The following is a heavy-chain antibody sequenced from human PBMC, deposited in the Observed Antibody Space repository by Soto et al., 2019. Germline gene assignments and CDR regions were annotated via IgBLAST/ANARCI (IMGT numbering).Heavy chain of an antibody. V-gene: IGHV3-30*18. CDR2: ISYDGSNK. Sequence: GGSLRLSCAASGFTVSSNCMSWVRQAPGKGLEWVSVISYDGSNKYYADSVKGRFTISRDNSKNTLYLQMNSLRAEDTAVYYCAKGDWFDPWGQGTLVTVSS. CDR1: GFTVSSNC. CDR3: AKGDWFDP. J-gene: IGHJ5*02.